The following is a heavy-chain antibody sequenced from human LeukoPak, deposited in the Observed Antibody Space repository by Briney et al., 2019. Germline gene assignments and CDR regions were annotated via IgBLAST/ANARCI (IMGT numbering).Heavy chain of an antibody. CDR3: ARDNSGVDY. V-gene: IGHV3-11*06. J-gene: IGHJ4*02. CDR2: ISSSSSYT. CDR1: GFTFSDYY. D-gene: IGHD7-27*01. Sequence: GGSLRLSCAASGFTFSDYYMSWIRQAPGKGLEWVSYISSSSSYTNYADTVKGRFTISRDNAENTLYLQMNSLRAEDTAVYYCARDNSGVDYWGQGTLVTVSS.